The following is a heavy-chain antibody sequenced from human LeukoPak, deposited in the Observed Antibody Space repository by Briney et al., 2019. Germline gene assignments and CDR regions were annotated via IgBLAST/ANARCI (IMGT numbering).Heavy chain of an antibody. Sequence: SVKVSCKASGGTFSSYAISWVRQAPGQGLEWMGGIIPIFGTANYAQKFQGRVTITADESTSTAYMELSSLGSEDTAVYYCARGRYCSGGSCYFDYWGQGTLVTVSS. CDR3: ARGRYCSGGSCYFDY. V-gene: IGHV1-69*13. D-gene: IGHD2-15*01. CDR1: GGTFSSYA. J-gene: IGHJ4*02. CDR2: IIPIFGTA.